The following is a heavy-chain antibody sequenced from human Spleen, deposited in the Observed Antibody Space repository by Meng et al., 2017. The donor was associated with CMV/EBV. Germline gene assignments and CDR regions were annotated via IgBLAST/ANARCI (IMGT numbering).Heavy chain of an antibody. D-gene: IGHD2-2*01. J-gene: IGHJ5*02. CDR3: AREYCSSYNWFDP. CDR1: GGSFIGYY. CDR2: INHSGST. V-gene: IGHV4-34*01. Sequence: VRLRQCGAGLCEPARPLVLTGAGYGGSFIGYYWSWIRQPPGKGLEWIGEINHSGSTNYNPSLKSRVTISVDTSKNQFSLKLSSVTAADTAVYYCAREYCSSYNWFDPWGQGTLVTVSS.